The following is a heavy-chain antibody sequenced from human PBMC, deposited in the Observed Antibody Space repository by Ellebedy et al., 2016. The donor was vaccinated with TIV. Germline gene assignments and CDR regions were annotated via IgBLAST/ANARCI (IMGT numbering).Heavy chain of an antibody. V-gene: IGHV1-3*01. CDR1: GYTFTGYY. Sequence: AASVKVSCKASGYTFTGYYMHWVRQAPGQGLEWMGWINAGNGNTKYSQKFQGRVTITRDTSASTAYMELSSLRSEDTAVYYCARASMIVAVKAFDYWGQGTLVTVSS. CDR3: ARASMIVAVKAFDY. J-gene: IGHJ4*02. CDR2: INAGNGNT. D-gene: IGHD3-22*01.